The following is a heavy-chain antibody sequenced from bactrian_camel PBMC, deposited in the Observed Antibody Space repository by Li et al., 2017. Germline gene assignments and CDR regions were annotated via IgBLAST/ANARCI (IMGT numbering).Heavy chain of an antibody. V-gene: IGHV3S53*01. CDR1: GSTNKPYC. CDR2: MDTDGYP. CDR3: AAEGGGSFNCPWPRQNYGY. J-gene: IGHJ4*01. Sequence: LVESGGGLVQAGGPLRLSCELSGSTNKPYCMGWFRHAPGNTPARVASMDTDGYPRYVDSVKGRFTISKDNARNILYLQMNNLKPEDTGMYVCAAEGGGSFNCPWPRQNYGYWGRGTQVTVS. D-gene: IGHD5*01.